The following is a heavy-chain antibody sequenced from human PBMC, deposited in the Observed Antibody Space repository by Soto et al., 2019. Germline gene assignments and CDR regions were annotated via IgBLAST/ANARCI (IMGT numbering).Heavy chain of an antibody. J-gene: IGHJ6*02. CDR3: AKGYYGGQGYYYYGSDV. Sequence: GGSLRLSCAASGFTFGSYSMNWVRQAPGKGLEWVSGISGSGDSTYYADSVKGRFTISRDNSKNTLYLQMNSLRAEDTAVYYCAKGYYGGQGYYYYGSDVWGQGTTVTVSS. V-gene: IGHV3-23*01. D-gene: IGHD4-17*01. CDR1: GFTFGSYS. CDR2: ISGSGDST.